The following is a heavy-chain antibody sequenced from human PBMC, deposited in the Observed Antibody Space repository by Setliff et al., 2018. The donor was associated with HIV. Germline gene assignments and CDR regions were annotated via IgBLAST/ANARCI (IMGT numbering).Heavy chain of an antibody. D-gene: IGHD1-1*01. Sequence: PSETLSLTCSVSGGSISSSTYYWGWIRQPPGQGLEWIGSIYHSGFTYHNPSLKSRITLSLDTSKTHFYLNLTSVTDADTAVYFCAREGRGDPAVATTRTDYWGQGKLVTISS. V-gene: IGHV4-39*02. CDR2: IYHSGFT. J-gene: IGHJ4*02. CDR1: GGSISSSTYY. CDR3: AREGRGDPAVATTRTDY.